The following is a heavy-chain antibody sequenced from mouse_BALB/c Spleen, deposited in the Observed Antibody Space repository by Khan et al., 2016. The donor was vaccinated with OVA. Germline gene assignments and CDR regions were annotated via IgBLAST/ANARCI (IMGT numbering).Heavy chain of an antibody. V-gene: IGHV3-2*02. J-gene: IGHJ2*01. Sequence: EVQLQESGPGLVKPSQSLSLTCTVTGYSITSGYGWNWIRQFPGNKLEWMGYISYSGCPNYNPSLKSRISITRDTSNNQFFLQLNSVTTEDTATYYCARTARIKYWGQGTTLTVSS. CDR1: GYSITSGYG. CDR2: ISYSGCP. D-gene: IGHD1-2*01. CDR3: ARTARIKY.